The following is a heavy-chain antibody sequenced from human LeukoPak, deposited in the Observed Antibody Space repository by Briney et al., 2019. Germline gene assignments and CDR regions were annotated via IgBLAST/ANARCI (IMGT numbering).Heavy chain of an antibody. CDR3: ASGSFLPLHDY. Sequence: SETLSLTCTVSGGSVSSGSYYWSWIRQPPGKGLEWIGYIYYSGSTNYNPSLKSRVTISVDTSKNRFSLKLSSVTAADTAVYYCASGSFLPLHDYWGQGTLVTVSS. V-gene: IGHV4-61*01. CDR2: IYYSGST. J-gene: IGHJ4*02. D-gene: IGHD1-26*01. CDR1: GGSVSSGSYY.